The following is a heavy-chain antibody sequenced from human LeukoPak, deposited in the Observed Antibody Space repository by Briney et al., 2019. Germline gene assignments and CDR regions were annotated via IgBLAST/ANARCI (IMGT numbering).Heavy chain of an antibody. CDR1: GYSISSGYY. D-gene: IGHD3-10*01. V-gene: IGHV4-38-2*02. CDR3: ARVDSGYDAFDI. CDR2: IYHSGST. Sequence: PSETLSLTCTVSGYSISSGYYWGWIRQPPGKGLEWIGSIYHSGSTYYNPSLKSRVTISVDTSKNQFSLKLSSETAADTAVYYCARVDSGYDAFDIWGQGTMVTVSS. J-gene: IGHJ3*02.